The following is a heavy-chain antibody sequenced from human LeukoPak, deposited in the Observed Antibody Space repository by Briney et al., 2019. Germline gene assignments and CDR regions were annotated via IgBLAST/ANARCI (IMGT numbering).Heavy chain of an antibody. Sequence: GGSLRLSCAASGFTFSSYAMSWVRQAPGKGLEWVSAISGSGGSTYYADSVKGRFTISRDNSKNTLYLQMNSLRAEGTAVYYCAKDQYGGFDFDYWSQGTLVTVSS. CDR3: AKDQYGGFDFDY. D-gene: IGHD5-12*01. CDR2: ISGSGGST. J-gene: IGHJ4*02. CDR1: GFTFSSYA. V-gene: IGHV3-23*01.